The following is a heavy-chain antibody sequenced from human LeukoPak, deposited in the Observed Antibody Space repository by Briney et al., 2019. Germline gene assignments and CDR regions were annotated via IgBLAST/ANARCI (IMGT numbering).Heavy chain of an antibody. CDR2: IIPIFGTA. Sequence: GASVKVSCKASGGTFSSYAISWVRQAPGQGLEWMGGIIPIFGTANYAQKFQGRVTITADGSTSTAYMELSSLRSEDTAVYYCAVDSSGYYYPPYFDYWGQGTLVTVSS. CDR1: GGTFSSYA. D-gene: IGHD3-22*01. CDR3: AVDSSGYYYPPYFDY. J-gene: IGHJ4*02. V-gene: IGHV1-69*01.